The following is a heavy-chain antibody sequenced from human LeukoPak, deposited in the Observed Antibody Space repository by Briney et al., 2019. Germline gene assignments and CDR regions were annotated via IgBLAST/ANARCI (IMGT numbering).Heavy chain of an antibody. Sequence: ASVKVSCKASGYTFTSYGISWVRQAPGQGLEWMGWISVYNGNTNYAQKLQGRVTMTTDTSTSTAYMELRSLRSDDTAVYYCALDRYSSSPFDYWGQGTLVTVSS. CDR1: GYTFTSYG. CDR3: ALDRYSSSPFDY. J-gene: IGHJ4*02. D-gene: IGHD6-6*01. V-gene: IGHV1-18*01. CDR2: ISVYNGNT.